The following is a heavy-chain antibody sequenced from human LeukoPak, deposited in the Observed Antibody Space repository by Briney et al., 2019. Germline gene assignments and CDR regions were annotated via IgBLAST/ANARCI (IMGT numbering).Heavy chain of an antibody. CDR1: GFTFSSYG. CDR2: IRYDGSNK. J-gene: IGHJ6*03. D-gene: IGHD6-19*01. Sequence: PGGSLRLSCAASGFTFSSYGMHWVRQAPGKGLEWVAFIRYDGSNKYYADSVKGRFTISRDNSKNTLYLQMNSLRAEDTAVYYCARDKRVAVAGTYIYYYYMDVWGNGTTVTISS. V-gene: IGHV3-30*02. CDR3: ARDKRVAVAGTYIYYYYMDV.